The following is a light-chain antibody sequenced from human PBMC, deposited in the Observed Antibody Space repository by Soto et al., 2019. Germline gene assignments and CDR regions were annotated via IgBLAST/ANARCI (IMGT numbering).Light chain of an antibody. CDR1: QSVSSSY. CDR2: GAS. CDR3: PQSASSLIT. Sequence: EIVLTQSPGTLSLSPGERATLSCRASQSVSSSYLAWYQQKPGQAPRLLIYGASSRATGIPDRFSGSGSGTDFTLTISRLEPEDFAVYYCPQSASSLITFRQGTRREIK. V-gene: IGKV3-20*01. J-gene: IGKJ5*01.